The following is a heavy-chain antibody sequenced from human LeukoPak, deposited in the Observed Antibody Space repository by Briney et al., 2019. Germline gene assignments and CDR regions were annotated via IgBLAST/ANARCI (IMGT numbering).Heavy chain of an antibody. J-gene: IGHJ5*02. D-gene: IGHD6-13*01. CDR3: ARHARIADHNWFDP. CDR2: IYYSGST. V-gene: IGHV4-39*01. Sequence: SETLSLTCTVSGGSISSSSYYWGWIRQPPGKGLEWIGSIYYSGSTYYNPSLKSRVTISVDTSKNQFSLKLTSVTAADTAVYYCARHARIADHNWFDPWGQGSLVTVSS. CDR1: GGSISSSSYY.